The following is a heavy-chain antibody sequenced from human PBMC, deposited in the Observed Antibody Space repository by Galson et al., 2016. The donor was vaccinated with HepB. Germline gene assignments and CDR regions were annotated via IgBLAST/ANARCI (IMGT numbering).Heavy chain of an antibody. Sequence: SLRLSCAASGFTLSNYAMSWVRQAPGKGLGLEWVSAIDYNGGSTWYADSVKGRFTISRDNSKNTLYLQMNSLRPEDTALYYCVKDKMLEYEYGSPDYWGQGTLVTVSS. CDR1: GFTLSNYA. V-gene: IGHV3-23*01. CDR2: IDYNGGST. CDR3: VKDKMLEYEYGSPDY. J-gene: IGHJ4*02. D-gene: IGHD6-6*01.